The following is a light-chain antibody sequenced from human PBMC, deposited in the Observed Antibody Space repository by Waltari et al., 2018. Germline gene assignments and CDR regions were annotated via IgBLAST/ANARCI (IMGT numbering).Light chain of an antibody. CDR2: DVS. V-gene: IGLV2-14*03. CDR1: SSDVGGYNY. J-gene: IGLJ2*01. Sequence: QSALTQPASVSGSPGQSITISCTGTSSDVGGYNYVSWYQQHPGKAPKLMIYDVSNRPSRFSTRLSGSKSGNTASLTISGLQAEDEADYYCSSYTSSSTLVVFGGGTKLTVL. CDR3: SSYTSSSTLVV.